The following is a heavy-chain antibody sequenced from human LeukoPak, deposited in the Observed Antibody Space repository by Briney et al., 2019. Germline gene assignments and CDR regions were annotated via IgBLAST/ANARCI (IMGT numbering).Heavy chain of an antibody. V-gene: IGHV4-61*02. CDR3: ARGGTYNGILSFDP. D-gene: IGHD1-14*01. Sequence: SQTLSLTCTVSGGSISSGSYYWSWIRQPAGKGLEWIGRIYTSGSTNYNPSLKSRVSMSVDTSNIQFSLKLSSVTAADTAVYYCARGGTYNGILSFDPWGQGTLVTVSS. J-gene: IGHJ5*02. CDR2: IYTSGST. CDR1: GGSISSGSYY.